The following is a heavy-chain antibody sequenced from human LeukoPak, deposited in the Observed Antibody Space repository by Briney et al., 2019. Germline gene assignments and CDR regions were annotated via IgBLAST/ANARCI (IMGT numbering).Heavy chain of an antibody. D-gene: IGHD6-13*01. CDR3: ARASMGYSSSWYFDY. CDR2: IYHSGSS. Sequence: ETLSLTCTVSGGSISSYYWSWIRQPPGKGLEWIGYIYHSGSSNYNPSLKSQVTISVDTSKKQFSLKLSSVTAADTAVYCCARASMGYSSSWYFDYWGQGTLVTVSS. J-gene: IGHJ4*02. V-gene: IGHV4-59*01. CDR1: GGSISSYY.